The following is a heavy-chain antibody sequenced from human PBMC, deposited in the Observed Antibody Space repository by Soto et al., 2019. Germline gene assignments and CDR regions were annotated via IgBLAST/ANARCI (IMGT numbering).Heavy chain of an antibody. J-gene: IGHJ5*02. CDR1: GFTFSSYW. Sequence: GGSLRLSCAASGFTFSSYWMSWVRQAPGKGLEWVANIKQDGSEKYYVDSVKGRFTISRDNAKNSLYLQMNSLRAEDTAVYYCARVSYDSSDYSFDPWGQGTLVTVSS. CDR3: ARVSYDSSDYSFDP. D-gene: IGHD3-22*01. V-gene: IGHV3-7*03. CDR2: IKQDGSEK.